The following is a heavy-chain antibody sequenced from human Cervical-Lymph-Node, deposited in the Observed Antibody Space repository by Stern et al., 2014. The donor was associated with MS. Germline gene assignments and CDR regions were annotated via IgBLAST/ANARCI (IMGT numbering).Heavy chain of an antibody. J-gene: IGHJ5*01. V-gene: IGHV3-11*01. CDR3: AKGGSSWFDS. CDR2: IGSGGNSR. Sequence: VHLVESGGGLVKPGGSLRLSCAASGLSFSDSYMSWIRQAPGRGLEWVSYIGSGGNSRYYADSVKGRFTVSRDDAKRSLYLHMNSLRDNDTAVYYCAKGGSSWFDSWGRGTLVIVSS. CDR1: GLSFSDSY. D-gene: IGHD3-16*01.